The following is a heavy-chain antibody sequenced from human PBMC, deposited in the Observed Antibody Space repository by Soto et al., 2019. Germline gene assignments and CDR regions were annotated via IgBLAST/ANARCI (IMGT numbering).Heavy chain of an antibody. Sequence: VHLMQSGAVLKKPGASVNVSCKASGHTFTSYHTHWLQQAPGQGLEWLGKINPSDGSTDFAQTFQGRVTMTRDPSMSTLYLPRSSLTSEHTAVYYCARDFYGGRYRHYSYYFGMYVWGQGTTVTVSS. D-gene: IGHD1-26*01. J-gene: IGHJ6*02. CDR3: ARDFYGGRYRHYSYYFGMYV. V-gene: IGHV1-46*01. CDR1: GHTFTSYH. CDR2: INPSDGST.